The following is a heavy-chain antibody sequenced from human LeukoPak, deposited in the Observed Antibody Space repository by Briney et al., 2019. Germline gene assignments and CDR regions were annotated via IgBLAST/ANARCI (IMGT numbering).Heavy chain of an antibody. CDR2: IYSGGST. J-gene: IGHJ4*02. CDR1: GFTVSSNY. Sequence: GGSLRLSCVASGFTVSSNYMSWVRQAPGKGLEWVSVIYSGGSTHYADSVKGRLTISRDNSKNTLYLQMNSLRAEDTAVYYCARDVRIAAAGDDYWGQGTLVTVSS. D-gene: IGHD6-13*01. CDR3: ARDVRIAAAGDDY. V-gene: IGHV3-66*01.